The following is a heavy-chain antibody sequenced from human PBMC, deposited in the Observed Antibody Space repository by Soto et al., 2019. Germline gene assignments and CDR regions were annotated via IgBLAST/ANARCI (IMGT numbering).Heavy chain of an antibody. J-gene: IGHJ6*03. D-gene: IGHD2-15*01. V-gene: IGHV1-46*03. Sequence: ASVKVSCKASGYTFTSYYMHWVRQAPGQGLEWMGIINPSGGSTSYAQKFQGRVTMTRDTSTSTVYMELSSLRSEDTAVYYCARGGYCSGGSCYLRGDYYYYMDVWRKGTTVNVSS. CDR3: ARGGYCSGGSCYLRGDYYYYMDV. CDR1: GYTFTSYY. CDR2: INPSGGST.